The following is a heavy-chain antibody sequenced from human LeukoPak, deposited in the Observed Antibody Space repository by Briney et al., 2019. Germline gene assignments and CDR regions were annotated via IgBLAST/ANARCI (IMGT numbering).Heavy chain of an antibody. J-gene: IGHJ4*02. V-gene: IGHV4-39*07. CDR1: GGSISSYY. Sequence: SETLSLTCTVSGGSISSYYWGWIRQPPGKGLEWIGSIYHSGSTYYNPSLKSRVTISVDTSKNQFSLKLSSVTAADTAVYYCARDQAGTFVLWGQGTLVTVSS. CDR3: ARDQAGTFVL. CDR2: IYHSGST. D-gene: IGHD6-19*01.